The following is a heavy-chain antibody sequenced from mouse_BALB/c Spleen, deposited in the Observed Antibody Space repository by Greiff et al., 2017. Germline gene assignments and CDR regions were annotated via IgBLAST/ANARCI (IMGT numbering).Heavy chain of an antibody. J-gene: IGHJ4*01. Sequence: EVHLVESGGGLVKPGGSLKLSCAASGFAFSSYDMSWVRQTPEKRLEWVAYISSGGGSTYYPDTVKGRFTISRDNAKNTLYLQMSSLKSEDTAMYYCARQHYYGHYYAMDYWGQGTSVTVSS. CDR1: GFAFSSYD. CDR3: ARQHYYGHYYAMDY. CDR2: ISSGGGST. D-gene: IGHD1-1*01. V-gene: IGHV5-12-1*01.